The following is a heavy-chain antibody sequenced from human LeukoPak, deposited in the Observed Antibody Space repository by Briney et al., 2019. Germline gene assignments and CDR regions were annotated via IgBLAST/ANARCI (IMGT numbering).Heavy chain of an antibody. Sequence: ASVKVSCKASGYTFTAYYMHWVRQAPGQGLEWMGWINPNSGGTNYAQNFQGRVTMTRDTSISTAYMELSRLRSDDTAVYYCARERLKWLAYHPDYWGQGTLVTVSS. CDR3: ARERLKWLAYHPDY. CDR2: INPNSGGT. D-gene: IGHD6-19*01. J-gene: IGHJ4*02. V-gene: IGHV1-2*02. CDR1: GYTFTAYY.